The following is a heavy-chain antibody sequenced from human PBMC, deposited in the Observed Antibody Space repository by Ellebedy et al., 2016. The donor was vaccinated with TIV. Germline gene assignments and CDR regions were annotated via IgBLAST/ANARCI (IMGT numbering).Heavy chain of an antibody. V-gene: IGHV4-34*01. CDR1: GGSFSGYY. J-gene: IGHJ5*02. CDR2: INHSGST. D-gene: IGHD3-3*01. CDR3: ARHRGEYDFWSGYYTGWFDP. Sequence: MPSETLSLTCAVYGGSFSGYYWSWIRQPPGKGLEWIGEINHSGSTNYNPSLKSRVTIPVDTSKNQFSLKLSSVTAADTAVYYCARHRGEYDFWSGYYTGWFDPWGQGTLVTVSS.